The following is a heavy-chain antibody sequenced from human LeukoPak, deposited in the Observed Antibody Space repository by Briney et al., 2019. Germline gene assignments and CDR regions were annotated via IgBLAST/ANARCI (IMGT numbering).Heavy chain of an antibody. V-gene: IGHV1-2*02. J-gene: IGHJ2*01. CDR1: GYTFTGYY. Sequence: ASVKVSCKASGYTFTGYYMHWVRQAPGQGLEWMGWINPNSGGTNYAQKFQGRVTMTRDTSISTAYMELSRLRSDDTAVYYCATITGPTYWYFDLWGRGTLVTVSS. D-gene: IGHD1-20*01. CDR2: INPNSGGT. CDR3: ATITGPTYWYFDL.